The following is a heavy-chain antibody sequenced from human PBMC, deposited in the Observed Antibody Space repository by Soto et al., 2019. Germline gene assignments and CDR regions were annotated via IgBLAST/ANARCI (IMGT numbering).Heavy chain of an antibody. CDR3: ARARDRTRHSCYPGYFDY. Sequence: PSETLSLTCTVSGGSISSGDYYWSWIRQPPGKGLEWIAYIYYSGDTFYNPSLKSRVAISVDTSKNQFSLRLSSLTAADTAVYYSARARDRTRHSCYPGYFDYWGQGTLVTVSS. CDR2: IYYSGDT. D-gene: IGHD2-15*01. V-gene: IGHV4-30-4*01. J-gene: IGHJ4*02. CDR1: GGSISSGDYY.